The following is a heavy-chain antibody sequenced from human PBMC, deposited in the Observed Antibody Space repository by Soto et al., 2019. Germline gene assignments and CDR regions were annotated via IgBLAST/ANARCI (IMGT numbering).Heavy chain of an antibody. Sequence: QALSLPSSITGDSVSSNSAGCSLVRHSPSRGLEWLGRTYYRSKWYYEYAVSVRGRITINPDTSKNQYSLQLNSVTPEDTAVYFCARGEQYSGRIFDYWGQGTLVTVSS. V-gene: IGHV6-1*01. D-gene: IGHD1-26*01. CDR3: ARGEQYSGRIFDY. J-gene: IGHJ4*01. CDR1: GDSVSSNSAG. CDR2: TYYRSKWYY.